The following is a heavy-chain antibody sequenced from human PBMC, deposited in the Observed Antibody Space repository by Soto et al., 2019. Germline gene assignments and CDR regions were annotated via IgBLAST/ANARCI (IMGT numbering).Heavy chain of an antibody. CDR2: IIPIFGTA. D-gene: IGHD1-26*01. CDR1: GGTFSSYA. CDR3: ARHPVSGSYACYYGMDV. V-gene: IGHV1-69*12. Sequence: QVQLVQSGAEVKKPGSSVKVSCKASGGTFSSYAISWVRQAPGQRLEWMGGIIPIFGTANYAQKFQGRVTITADESTSTAYMELGSLRSEDTAVYYCARHPVSGSYACYYGMDVWGQGTTVTVSS. J-gene: IGHJ6*02.